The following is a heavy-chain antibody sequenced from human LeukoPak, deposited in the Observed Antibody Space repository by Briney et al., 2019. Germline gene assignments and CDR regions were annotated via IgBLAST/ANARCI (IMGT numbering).Heavy chain of an antibody. CDR3: ARLIGYCSSTSCYATNYFDY. V-gene: IGHV5-51*01. CDR1: GYSFTSYW. CDR2: IYPGDSDT. Sequence: GESLQISCQGSGYSFTSYWIGWVRQMPGKGLEWMGIIYPGDSDTRYSPSFQGQVTISADKSISTAYLQWSSLKASDTAMYYCARLIGYCSSTSCYATNYFDYWGQGTLVTVSS. J-gene: IGHJ4*02. D-gene: IGHD2-2*01.